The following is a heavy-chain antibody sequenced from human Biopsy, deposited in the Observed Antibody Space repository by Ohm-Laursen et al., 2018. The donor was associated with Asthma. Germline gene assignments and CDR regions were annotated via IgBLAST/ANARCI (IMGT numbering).Heavy chain of an antibody. CDR2: HDREEGGA. CDR3: ASDFPKDYVRYNFQF. D-gene: IGHD4-17*01. CDR1: GYSLTDLS. V-gene: IGHV1-24*01. Sequence: ASVKVYCKISGYSLTDLSMHWVRQAPGQGLEWMGGHDREEGGAVIARRFQGRVTMTEDTSTDTAYMELSSLSSDDTAVYYCASDFPKDYVRYNFQFWGQGTLVTVSS. J-gene: IGHJ4*02.